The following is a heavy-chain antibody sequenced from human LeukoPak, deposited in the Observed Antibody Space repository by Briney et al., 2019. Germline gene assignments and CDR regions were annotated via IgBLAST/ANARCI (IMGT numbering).Heavy chain of an antibody. D-gene: IGHD2-2*01. CDR2: ISSSSSYI. V-gene: IGHV3-21*01. Sequence: GGSLRLSCAASGFTFSSYSMNWVRQAPGKGLEWVSSISSSSSYIYYADSVKGRFTISRDNAKNSLYLQMNSLRAEDTAVYYCARVVVVPAATYYYGMDVWGQGTTVTVSS. J-gene: IGHJ6*02. CDR1: GFTFSSYS. CDR3: ARVVVVPAATYYYGMDV.